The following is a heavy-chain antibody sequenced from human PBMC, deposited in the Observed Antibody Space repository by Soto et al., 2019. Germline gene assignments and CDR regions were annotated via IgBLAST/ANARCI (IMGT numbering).Heavy chain of an antibody. CDR1: GFTFSSYS. CDR2: ISDDGSTA. CDR3: ARGPRVSSTGTGAH. J-gene: IGHJ4*02. D-gene: IGHD1-1*01. V-gene: IGHV3-74*01. Sequence: GGSLRLSCAASGFTFSSYSMNWVRQAPGKGLEWVSSISDDGSTATYADSVKGRFVISRDNAKNSLYLEMNTLRVDDSGLYYCARGPRVSSTGTGAHWGRGTLVTVSS.